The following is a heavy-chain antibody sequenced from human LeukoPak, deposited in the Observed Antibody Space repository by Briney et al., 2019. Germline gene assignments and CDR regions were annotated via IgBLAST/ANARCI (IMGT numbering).Heavy chain of an antibody. D-gene: IGHD1-26*01. V-gene: IGHV4-39*01. J-gene: IGHJ3*02. CDR3: ARPVGRGAFDI. CDR1: SGSIGSSSNY. CDR2: IYYSGST. Sequence: SETLSLTCTVSSGSIGSSSNYWGWIRQAPGKGLEWIGSIYYSGSTYYNPSLKSRVTISVDTSKNQFSLKLTSVTAADTAVYYCARPVGRGAFDIWGQGTMVIASS.